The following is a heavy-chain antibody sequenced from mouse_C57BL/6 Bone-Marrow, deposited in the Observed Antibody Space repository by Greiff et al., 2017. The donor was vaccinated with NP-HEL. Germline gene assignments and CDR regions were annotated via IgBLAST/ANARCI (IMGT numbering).Heavy chain of an antibody. V-gene: IGHV7-3*01. D-gene: IGHD2-5*01. CDR1: GFTFTDYY. J-gene: IGHJ4*01. CDR3: ARFPLYSKDAMDY. Sequence: EVKLMESGGGLVQPGGSLSLSCAASGFTFTDYYMSWVRQPPGKALEWLGFIRNKANGYTTEYSASVKGRFTISRDNSQSILYLQMNALRAEDSATYDCARFPLYSKDAMDYWGQGTSVTVSS. CDR2: IRNKANGYTT.